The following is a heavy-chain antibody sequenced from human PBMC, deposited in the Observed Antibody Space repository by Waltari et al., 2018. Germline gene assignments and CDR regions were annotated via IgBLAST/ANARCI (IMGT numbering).Heavy chain of an antibody. Sequence: EVQLLESGGGLVQPGGSLRLSCAASGFTFSSYAMSWFRQAPGKGLEWVSVIYSGGSSTYYADSVKGRFTISRDNSKNTLYLQMNSLRAEDTAVYYCAKDAGGSYYRGYFDYWGQGTLVTVSS. CDR1: GFTFSSYA. V-gene: IGHV3-23*03. CDR3: AKDAGGSYYRGYFDY. D-gene: IGHD1-26*01. CDR2: IYSGGSST. J-gene: IGHJ4*02.